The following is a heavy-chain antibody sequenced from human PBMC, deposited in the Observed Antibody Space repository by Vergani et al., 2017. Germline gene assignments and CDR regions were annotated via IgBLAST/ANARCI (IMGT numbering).Heavy chain of an antibody. J-gene: IGHJ6*04. Sequence: QVQLQESGPGLVKPSETLTLTCDVSDSSIMTNPYWGWFRQSPGKGLEWIGCIHHSGDTHYNSSLKSRFSISIVSSSKFSLSLTSVTAAETAIYYCARHRGSRDFFPSSYFYGMDVWGNGTTVTVSS. V-gene: IGHV4-38-2*01. CDR3: ARHRGSRDFFPSSYFYGMDV. CDR1: DSSIMTNPY. CDR2: IHHSGDT. D-gene: IGHD3-10*01.